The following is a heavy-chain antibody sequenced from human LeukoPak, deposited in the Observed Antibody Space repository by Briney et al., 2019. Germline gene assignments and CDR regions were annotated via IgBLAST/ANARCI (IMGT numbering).Heavy chain of an antibody. J-gene: IGHJ4*02. Sequence: GGSPRLSCAASGFTFSTYAMSWVRQASGKGLEWVSAISGSSSNTYYADSVKGRFTISRDNSQNTLYLQMNSLRAEDTAVYYCAKLIAAAGDYWGQGTLVTVSS. CDR3: AKLIAAAGDY. V-gene: IGHV3-23*01. CDR2: ISGSSSNT. CDR1: GFTFSTYA. D-gene: IGHD6-13*01.